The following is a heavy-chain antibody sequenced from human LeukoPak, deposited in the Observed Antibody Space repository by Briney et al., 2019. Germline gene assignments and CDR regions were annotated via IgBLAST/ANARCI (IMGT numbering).Heavy chain of an antibody. D-gene: IGHD3-10*01. Sequence: GGSLRLSCAASGFTFKLYWMHWVRQVPGKRPVWVSRINDDGSDTIYADSVRGRFTISRDDAKNTVYLQMNSLKTEDTAVHYCTSFGELFYRNYYGMDVWGQGTTVTVSS. CDR2: INDDGSDT. CDR3: TSFGELFYRNYYGMDV. V-gene: IGHV3-74*01. CDR1: GFTFKLYW. J-gene: IGHJ6*02.